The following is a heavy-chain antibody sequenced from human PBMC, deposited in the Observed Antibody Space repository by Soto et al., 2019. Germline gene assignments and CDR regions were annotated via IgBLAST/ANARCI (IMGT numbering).Heavy chain of an antibody. J-gene: IGHJ4*02. CDR1: GFTFSSYW. V-gene: IGHV3-7*01. CDR2: IKQDGSEK. CDR3: AGGVYDSSGYYQTLGY. D-gene: IGHD3-22*01. Sequence: GGSLRLSCAASGFTFSSYWMSWVRQAPGKGLEWVANIKQDGSEKYYVDSVKGRFTISRDNAKNSLYLQMNSLRAEDTAVYYCAGGVYDSSGYYQTLGYWGQGTLVTVSS.